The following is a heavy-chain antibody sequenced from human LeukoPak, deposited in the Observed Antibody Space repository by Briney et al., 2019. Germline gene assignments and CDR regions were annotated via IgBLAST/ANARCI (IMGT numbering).Heavy chain of an antibody. V-gene: IGHV4-39*01. CDR1: GGSISTPGYY. J-gene: IGHJ4*02. CDR2: IYSSGST. D-gene: IGHD5-18*01. Sequence: PSETLSLTCSVSGGSISTPGYYWGWIRQPPGKGLVCIGSIYSSGSTYYNPSLKSRATISVDTSKNQFSLKLSFVTAADTAVYHCAKLRGYSYGYIDYWGQGTLVTVAS. CDR3: AKLRGYSYGYIDY.